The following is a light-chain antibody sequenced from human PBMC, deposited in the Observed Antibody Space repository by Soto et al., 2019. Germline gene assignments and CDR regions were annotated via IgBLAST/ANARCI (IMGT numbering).Light chain of an antibody. CDR3: MQALQTRYT. V-gene: IGKV2-28*01. CDR2: LGS. Sequence: DIVMTQSPLSLPVTPGEPASISCRSSQSLLHSNGYNYLDWYLQKPGQSPHLLIYLGSNRASGLPDRFSGSGSGTEFTLKISRVEAEDVGVYYCMQALQTRYTFGQGTKLEIK. CDR1: QSLLHSNGYNY. J-gene: IGKJ2*01.